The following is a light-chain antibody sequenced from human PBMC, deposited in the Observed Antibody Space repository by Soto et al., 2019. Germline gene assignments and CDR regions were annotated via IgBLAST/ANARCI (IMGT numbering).Light chain of an antibody. V-gene: IGKV3-20*01. CDR2: GAS. J-gene: IGKJ2*01. CDR1: QSVSSSY. CDR3: QQYDALPYT. Sequence: EIVLTQSPGTLSLSPGERATLSCRASQSVSSSYLAWYQQKPGQAPRLLIYGASSRATGIPDRFSGSGSGTDFTFTIRSVQPEDIATYYCQQYDALPYTFGQGTKLEIK.